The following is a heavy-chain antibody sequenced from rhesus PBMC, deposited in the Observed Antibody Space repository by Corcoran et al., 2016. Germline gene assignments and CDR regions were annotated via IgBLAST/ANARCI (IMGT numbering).Heavy chain of an antibody. V-gene: IGHV4-169*01. CDR3: ARGGYSWGFDY. Sequence: QLQLQVSGPGLVKPSETLSVTCAVSGGSIRSSYWSWIRQAPGTGLEWIGYIYGSGSSTNYNPSLKSRVTLSVDTSKNQLSLKLSSVTAADTAVYYCARGGYSWGFDYWCQGVLVTVSS. CDR2: IYGSGSST. D-gene: IGHD5-24*01. J-gene: IGHJ4*01. CDR1: GGSIRSSY.